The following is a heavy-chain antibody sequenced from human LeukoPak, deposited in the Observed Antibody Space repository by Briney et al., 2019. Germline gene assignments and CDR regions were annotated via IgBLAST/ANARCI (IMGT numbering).Heavy chain of an antibody. D-gene: IGHD3-10*01. Sequence: SETLSLTCAVYGGSFSGYYWSWIRQPPGKGLEWIGEINHSGSTNYNPSLKSRVTILVDTSKNQFSLKLSSVTAADTAVYYCATGSRLFDHWGQGTLVTVSS. CDR2: INHSGST. CDR1: GGSFSGYY. V-gene: IGHV4-34*01. J-gene: IGHJ4*02. CDR3: ATGSRLFDH.